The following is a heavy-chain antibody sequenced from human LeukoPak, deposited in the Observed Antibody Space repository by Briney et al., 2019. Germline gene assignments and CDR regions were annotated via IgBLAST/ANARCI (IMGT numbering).Heavy chain of an antibody. CDR3: ARGGDFWSGSCYDY. CDR1: GFTFSSYS. V-gene: IGHV3-48*01. J-gene: IGHJ4*02. Sequence: PGGSLRLSCAASGFTFSSYSMNWVRQAPGKGLEWVSYISSSSSTIYYADSVKGRFTISRDNAKNSLYLRMNSLRAEDTAVYYCARGGDFWSGSCYDYWGQGTLVTVSS. D-gene: IGHD3-3*01. CDR2: ISSSSSTI.